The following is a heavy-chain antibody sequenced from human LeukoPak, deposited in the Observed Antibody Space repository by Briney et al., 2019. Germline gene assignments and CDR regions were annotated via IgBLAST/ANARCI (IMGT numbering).Heavy chain of an antibody. Sequence: ASVTVSCKVSGYTLTELSMHWVRQAPGKGLEWMGGFDPEDGETIHAQKFQGRVTMTEDTSTDTAYMELSSLRSEDTAVYYCATDLPCGGDCYSQYFQHWGQGTLVTVSS. CDR3: ATDLPCGGDCYSQYFQH. CDR1: GYTLTELS. V-gene: IGHV1-24*01. CDR2: FDPEDGET. J-gene: IGHJ1*01. D-gene: IGHD2-21*02.